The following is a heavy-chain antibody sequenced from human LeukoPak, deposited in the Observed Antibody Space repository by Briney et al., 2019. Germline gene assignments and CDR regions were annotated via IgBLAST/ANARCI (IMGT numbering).Heavy chain of an antibody. CDR3: VAAVAVACYFDY. CDR1: GFTFSSYA. V-gene: IGHV3-30-3*01. D-gene: IGHD6-19*01. CDR2: ISYDGSNK. Sequence: PGRSLRLSCAASGFTFSSYAMHWVRQAPGKGLEWVAVISYDGSNKYNADSVKGRFTISRDNSKNTLYLQMNSLRPEDTAVYYCVAAVAVACYFDYWGQGTLVTVSS. J-gene: IGHJ4*02.